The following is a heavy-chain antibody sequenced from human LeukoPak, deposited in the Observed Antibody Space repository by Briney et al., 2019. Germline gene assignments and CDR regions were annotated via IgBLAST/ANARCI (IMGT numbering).Heavy chain of an antibody. CDR3: ARYYDSLI. Sequence: PSETLSLTCTVSGGSISSGGYYWSWIRQPPGKGLEWIGYIYQSGSTYYNPSLKSRVTISVDRSKNQFSLKLSSVTAADTAVYYCARYYDSLIWGQGTLVTVSS. D-gene: IGHD3-22*01. CDR1: GGSISSGGYY. J-gene: IGHJ4*02. V-gene: IGHV4-30-2*01. CDR2: IYQSGST.